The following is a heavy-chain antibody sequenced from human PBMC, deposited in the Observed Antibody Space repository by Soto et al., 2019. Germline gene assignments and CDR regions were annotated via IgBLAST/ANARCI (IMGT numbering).Heavy chain of an antibody. CDR2: IIPIFGTA. J-gene: IGHJ4*02. Sequence: QVQLVQSGAEVKKPGSSVKVSCKASGGTFSSYAISWVRQAPGQGLEWMGGIIPIFGTANYAQKFQGRVTITADESTSTAYMVLSSLRSEDTAVYYCARDDHVETAPGRFGVGILWGQGTLVTVSS. CDR3: ARDDHVETAPGRFGVGIL. D-gene: IGHD5-18*01. CDR1: GGTFSSYA. V-gene: IGHV1-69*12.